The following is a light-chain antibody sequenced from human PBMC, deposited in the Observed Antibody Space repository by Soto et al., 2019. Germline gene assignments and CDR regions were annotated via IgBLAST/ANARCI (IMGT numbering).Light chain of an antibody. Sequence: VMTQSPATLSVSPGERATLSCRAGRSVDSNLAWYQQKPGQAPRLLIYDASTRATGIPARFSGSGSGTECTLSNRSLQSEDFAIYYCKQYYSWPRTFGQGTKVDIK. J-gene: IGKJ1*01. V-gene: IGKV3-15*01. CDR3: KQYYSWPRT. CDR1: RSVDSN. CDR2: DAS.